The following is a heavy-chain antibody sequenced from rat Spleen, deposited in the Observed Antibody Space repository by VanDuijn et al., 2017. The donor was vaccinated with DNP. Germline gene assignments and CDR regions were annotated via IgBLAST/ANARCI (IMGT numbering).Heavy chain of an antibody. V-gene: IGHV3-3*01. Sequence: EVQLQESGPGLVKPSQSLSLTCSVTGYSITSSFRWSWIRKFPGDKLEWMGYINSAGSTDYNPSLKSRISITRDTSKNQFFLQVSSVSSEDSGTYYCAVQLGVFDFWGQGVMVTVSS. CDR2: INSAGST. CDR3: AVQLGVFDF. CDR1: GYSITSSFR. D-gene: IGHD5-1*01. J-gene: IGHJ2*01.